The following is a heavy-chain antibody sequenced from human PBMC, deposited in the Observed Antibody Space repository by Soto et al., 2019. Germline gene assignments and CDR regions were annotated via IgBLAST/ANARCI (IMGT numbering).Heavy chain of an antibody. CDR3: ASGLRGVLDY. CDR2: ISNDENIK. Sequence: GGSMRLSCVASGFNFGNFGMHWVRQAPGKGLEWLTVISNDENIKQDSVRGRFAIARDNSKNTLYLHLTSLRAEDTAIYYCASGLRGVLDYWGQGTLVTVSS. V-gene: IGHV3-33*01. D-gene: IGHD5-12*01. J-gene: IGHJ4*02. CDR1: GFNFGNFG.